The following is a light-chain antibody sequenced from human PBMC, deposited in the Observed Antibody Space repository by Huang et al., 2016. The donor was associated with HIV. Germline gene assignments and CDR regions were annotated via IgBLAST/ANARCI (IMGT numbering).Light chain of an antibody. CDR3: QQYQDWPRT. CDR2: GAS. V-gene: IGKV3-15*01. Sequence: EIVMPQSPGTLSLSPGERATLSCRPSQSVSSNLALYQHKPGQAPRLLIYGASTRATGVPARFSGSGSGTEFTLTISSLQSDDFVVYYCQQYQDWPRTFGQGTKVEIK. J-gene: IGKJ1*01. CDR1: QSVSSN.